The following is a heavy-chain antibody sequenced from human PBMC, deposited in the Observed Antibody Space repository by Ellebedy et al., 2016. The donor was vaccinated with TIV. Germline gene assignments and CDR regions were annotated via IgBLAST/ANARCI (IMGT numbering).Heavy chain of an antibody. J-gene: IGHJ6*02. CDR2: IKSKTDGGTT. Sequence: ETLSLTCAASGFTFSNAWMNWVRQAPGKGLEWVGRIKSKTDGGTTDYAAPVKGRFTISRDDSKNTLYLQMNSLKTEDTAVYYCTTVVVPAAHYYYYYGMDVWGQGTTVTVSS. D-gene: IGHD2-2*01. CDR3: TTVVVPAAHYYYYYGMDV. V-gene: IGHV3-15*07. CDR1: GFTFSNAW.